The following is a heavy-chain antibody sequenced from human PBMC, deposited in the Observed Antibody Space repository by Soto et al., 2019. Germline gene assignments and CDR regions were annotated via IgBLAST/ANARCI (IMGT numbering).Heavy chain of an antibody. Sequence: SVKVSCKASGGTFSSYAISWVRQAPGQGLEWMGGIIPISGTANYAQKFQGRVTITADESTSTAYMELSSLRSEDTAVYYCARAYDSSGYNDYWGQGTLVTVSS. CDR3: ARAYDSSGYNDY. CDR1: GGTFSSYA. CDR2: IIPISGTA. V-gene: IGHV1-69*13. D-gene: IGHD3-22*01. J-gene: IGHJ4*02.